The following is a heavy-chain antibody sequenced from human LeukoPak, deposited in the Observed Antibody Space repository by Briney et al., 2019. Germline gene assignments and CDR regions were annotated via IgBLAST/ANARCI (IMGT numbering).Heavy chain of an antibody. CDR3: SGGGPDYGDYIAY. CDR2: INPNSGGT. J-gene: IGHJ4*02. Sequence: GASVKVSCKASGYTFTGYYMRWVRQAPGQGLEWMGWINPNSGGTNYAQKFQGRVTMTRDTSISTAYMELSRLRSDDTAVYYCSGGGPDYGDYIAYWGQGTLVTVSS. D-gene: IGHD4-17*01. CDR1: GYTFTGYY. V-gene: IGHV1-2*02.